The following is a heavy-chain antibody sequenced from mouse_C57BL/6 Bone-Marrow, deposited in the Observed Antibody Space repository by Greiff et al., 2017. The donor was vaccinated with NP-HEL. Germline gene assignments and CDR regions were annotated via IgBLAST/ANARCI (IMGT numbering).Heavy chain of an antibody. Sequence: DVQLVESGGGLVKPGGSLKLSCAASGFTFSSYAMSWVRQTPEKRLEWVATISDGGSYTYYPDNVKGRFTISRDNAMNNLYLQMSHLKSEDTAMYYCARGGLFAYWGQGTLVTVSA. J-gene: IGHJ3*01. CDR2: ISDGGSYT. CDR3: ARGGLFAY. CDR1: GFTFSSYA. V-gene: IGHV5-4*01.